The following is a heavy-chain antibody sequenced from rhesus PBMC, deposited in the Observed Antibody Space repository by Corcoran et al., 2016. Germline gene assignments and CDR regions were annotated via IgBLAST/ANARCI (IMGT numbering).Heavy chain of an antibody. V-gene: IGHV4-165*01. Sequence: QVQLQESGPGLVKPSETLSLTCAVSGGSFSGYYWGWIRQPPGKGLEWIGYISGCRWRTASTPSLNSRVTISTDTSKNHFSLKLSSVTAADTAVYYCAREGSHCTGSGCLDYWGQGVLVTVSS. CDR2: ISGCRWRT. J-gene: IGHJ4*01. CDR3: AREGSHCTGSGCLDY. D-gene: IGHD2-21*01. CDR1: GGSFSGYY.